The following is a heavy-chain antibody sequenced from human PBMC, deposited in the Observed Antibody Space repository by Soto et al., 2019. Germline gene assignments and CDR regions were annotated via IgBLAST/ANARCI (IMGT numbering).Heavy chain of an antibody. D-gene: IGHD3-10*01. J-gene: IGHJ4*02. CDR3: ARDRDDYGSGNYYNRIDF. Sequence: QVQLVQSGAEVQKPGSSVKVSCKASGGIFSTYAISWLRQAPGQGLEWMGGIIPLFGTPNYAQRFQGRGTITADESSCTAYMELSRRRSEDAVVYYCARDRDDYGSGNYYNRIDFWGQGTLVTVSS. V-gene: IGHV1-69*01. CDR1: GGIFSTYA. CDR2: IIPLFGTP.